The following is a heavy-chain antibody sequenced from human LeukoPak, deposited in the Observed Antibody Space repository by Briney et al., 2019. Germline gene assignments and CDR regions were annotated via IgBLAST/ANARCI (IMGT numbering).Heavy chain of an antibody. V-gene: IGHV3-23*01. CDR1: GFTFSSYA. Sequence: GGSLRLSWAASGFTFSSYAMSWVRQPPGKGLEWVSAIMGSGGSTYYADSVKGRFTISRDNSKNTLYRQMNSLRAEDTALYYCARRFSDNGGPFDYWGQGTLVTVSS. J-gene: IGHJ4*02. CDR3: ARRFSDNGGPFDY. D-gene: IGHD2-8*01. CDR2: IMGSGGST.